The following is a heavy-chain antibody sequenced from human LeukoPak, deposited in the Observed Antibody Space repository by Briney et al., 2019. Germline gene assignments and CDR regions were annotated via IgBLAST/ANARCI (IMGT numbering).Heavy chain of an antibody. D-gene: IGHD2-21*02. V-gene: IGHV1-69*13. CDR1: GDTFSSYA. CDR2: IIPIFGTA. J-gene: IGHJ4*02. CDR3: AVVVTATTTVGFDY. Sequence: GASVKVSCKASGDTFSSYAISWVRQAPGQGLEWMGGIIPIFGTANYAQKFQGRVTITADESTSTAYMELSSLRSEDTAVYYCAVVVTATTTVGFDYWGQGTLVTVSS.